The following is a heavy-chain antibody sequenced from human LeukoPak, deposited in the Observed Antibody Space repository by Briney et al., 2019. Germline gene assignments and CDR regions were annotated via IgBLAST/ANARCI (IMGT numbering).Heavy chain of an antibody. J-gene: IGHJ4*02. D-gene: IGHD6-6*01. CDR1: GGSISSYY. V-gene: IGHV4-59*12. CDR2: IYYSGST. Sequence: NPSETLSLTCTVSGGSISSYYWSWIRQPPGKGLEWIGYIYYSGSTNYNPSLKSRVTISVDTSKNQFSLKLSSVTAADTAVYYCARGGAARRGSPPKFDYWGQGTLVTVSS. CDR3: ARGGAARRGSPPKFDY.